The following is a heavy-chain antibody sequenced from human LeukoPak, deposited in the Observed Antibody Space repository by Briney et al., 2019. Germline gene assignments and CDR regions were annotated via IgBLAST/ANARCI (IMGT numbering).Heavy chain of an antibody. V-gene: IGHV3-30*18. CDR1: EFTLSTCG. CDR2: TTYDGNNK. CDR3: AKSVSSDWYVHFDY. J-gene: IGHJ4*02. D-gene: IGHD6-19*01. Sequence: GGSLRLSCAASEFTLSTCGMHWVRQAPGKGLEWVAVTTYDGNNKYYADSVKGRFTISRDNSKNTLYLQMNSLRAEDTAVYYCAKSVSSDWYVHFDYWGQGTLVAVSS.